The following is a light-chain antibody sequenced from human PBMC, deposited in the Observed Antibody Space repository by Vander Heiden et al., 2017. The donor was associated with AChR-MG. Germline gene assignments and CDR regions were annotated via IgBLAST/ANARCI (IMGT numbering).Light chain of an antibody. J-gene: IGLJ2*01. CDR2: EVR. CDR3: SSYTGSSTVI. V-gene: IGLV2-14*01. Sequence: QSVLTQPASVSGSPGQSITISGTGTSSDVGGYNYVSWFQQHPGKAPKLILYEVRNRPSWISVRFSGSKSGNTASLTISGLLPEDEADYYCSSYTGSSTVIFGGGTKVTVL. CDR1: SSDVGGYNY.